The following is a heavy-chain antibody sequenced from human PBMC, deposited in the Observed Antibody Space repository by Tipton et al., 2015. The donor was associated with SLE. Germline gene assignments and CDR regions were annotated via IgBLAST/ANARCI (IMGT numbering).Heavy chain of an antibody. Sequence: SLRLSCAASGFTFSGYWMSWVRQAPGKGLEWVANIKQDGSEKYYVDSVKGRFTISRDNAKNSLYLQMNSLRAEDTAVYYCAREGSWGSGSYRYFDYWGQGTLVTVTS. CDR3: AREGSWGSGSYRYFDY. CDR1: GFTFSGYW. D-gene: IGHD3-10*01. V-gene: IGHV3-7*03. CDR2: IKQDGSEK. J-gene: IGHJ4*02.